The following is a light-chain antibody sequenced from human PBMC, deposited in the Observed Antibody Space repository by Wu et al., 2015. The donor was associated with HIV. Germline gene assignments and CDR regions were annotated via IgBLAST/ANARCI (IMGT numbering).Light chain of an antibody. CDR3: QQYYNWPSYT. Sequence: EIVLTQSPGTLSLSPGERATLSCRASQSVSSSYLAWYQQKPGQAPRLLIFNASLRATGIPARFSGSGSGTEFTLTISSLQSEDSGIYYCQQYYNWPSYTFGQGTKLEI. CDR1: QSVSSSY. V-gene: IGKV3-15*01. CDR2: NAS. J-gene: IGKJ2*01.